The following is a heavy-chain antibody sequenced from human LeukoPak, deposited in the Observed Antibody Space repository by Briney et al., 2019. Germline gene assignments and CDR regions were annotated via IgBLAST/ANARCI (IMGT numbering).Heavy chain of an antibody. CDR2: ISHSGST. CDR3: ARGGDAFDI. Sequence: SETLSLTCAVYGGSFSGYYWSWIRQPPGKGREWIGEISHSGSTNYNPSLKSRVTISVDTSKNQFSLKLSSVTAADTAVYYCARGGDAFDIWGQGTMVTVSS. J-gene: IGHJ3*02. V-gene: IGHV4-34*01. CDR1: GGSFSGYY.